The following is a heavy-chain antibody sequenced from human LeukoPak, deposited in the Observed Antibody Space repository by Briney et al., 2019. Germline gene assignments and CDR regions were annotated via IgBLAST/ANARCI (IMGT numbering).Heavy chain of an antibody. V-gene: IGHV3-66*02. CDR1: GFTVSSNY. J-gene: IGHJ6*03. CDR3: ASPRGSSTRCYPHYYYMDV. CDR2: IYSCGST. D-gene: IGHD2-2*01. Sequence: GGSLRLSCAASGFTVSSNYMSWVRQAPGKGLEWVSVIYSCGSTYYADSVKGRFTISRDNSKNTLYLQMNSLRAEDTAVYYCASPRGSSTRCYPHYYYMDVWGKGTTVTVSS.